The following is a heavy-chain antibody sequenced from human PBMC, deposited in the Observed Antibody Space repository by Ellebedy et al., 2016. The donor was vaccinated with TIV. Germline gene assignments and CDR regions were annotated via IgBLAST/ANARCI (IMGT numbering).Heavy chain of an antibody. D-gene: IGHD6-13*01. CDR3: ARGTKEPGTDY. V-gene: IGHV3-9*01. CDR2: ITWNSGSI. J-gene: IGHJ4*02. Sequence: PGGSLRLSCAASGFTFDDYAMHWVRQAPGKGLEWVSGITWNSGSIGYADSVKGRFTISRDNAKNSLYLQMDSPRVEDTAVYYCARGTKEPGTDYWGQGTLVTVSP. CDR1: GFTFDDYA.